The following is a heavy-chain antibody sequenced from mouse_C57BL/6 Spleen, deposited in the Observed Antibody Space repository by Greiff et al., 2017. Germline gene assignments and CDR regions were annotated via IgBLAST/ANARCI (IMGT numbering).Heavy chain of an antibody. CDR2: ISYSGST. Sequence: EVKVEESGPGMVKPSQSLSLTCTVTGYSITSGCDRHWIRHFPGNKLEWMGYISYSGSTNYNPSLKNRISITHDTSKNHFFLKLNSVTTEDTAAYYGARGLTRDYWGQGTTLTVSS. CDR3: ARGLTRDY. D-gene: IGHD1-2*01. V-gene: IGHV3-1*01. J-gene: IGHJ2*01. CDR1: GYSITSGCD.